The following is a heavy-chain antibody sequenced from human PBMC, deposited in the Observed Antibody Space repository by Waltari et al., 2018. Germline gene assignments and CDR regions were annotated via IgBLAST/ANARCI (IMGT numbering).Heavy chain of an antibody. CDR3: ASVVVASSNWFDP. Sequence: QLQLQESGSGLVKPSQTLSLTCAVSGGSISSGGYSWSWIRQPPGKGLEWIGYIYHSGSTYYTPSLTSRVTISVDRSKNQLSLKLSSVTAADTAVYYCASVVVASSNWFDPWGQGTLVTVSS. CDR1: GGSISSGGYS. J-gene: IGHJ5*02. CDR2: IYHSGST. D-gene: IGHD2-15*01. V-gene: IGHV4-30-2*01.